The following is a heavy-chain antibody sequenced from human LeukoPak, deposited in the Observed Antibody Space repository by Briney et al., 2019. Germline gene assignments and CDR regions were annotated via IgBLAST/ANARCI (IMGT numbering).Heavy chain of an antibody. CDR3: ARLGQSIAAAEDGFDP. J-gene: IGHJ5*02. Sequence: GASVKVSCKASGYTFTGYYMHWVRQAPGQGLEWMGWINPNSGGTIYAQKFQGRVTMTRDTSISTAYMELSRLRSDDTAVYYCARLGQSIAAAEDGFDPWGRGTLVTVSS. D-gene: IGHD6-13*01. V-gene: IGHV1-2*02. CDR1: GYTFTGYY. CDR2: INPNSGGT.